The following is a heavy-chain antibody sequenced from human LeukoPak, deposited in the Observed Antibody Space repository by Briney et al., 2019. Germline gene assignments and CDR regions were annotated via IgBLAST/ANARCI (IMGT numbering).Heavy chain of an antibody. J-gene: IGHJ3*02. CDR2: IYYSGST. CDR3: ARESPLRFLEWFYDAFDI. V-gene: IGHV4-31*03. Sequence: PSQTLSLTCTVSGGSISSGGYYWSWIRQHPGKGLEWIGHIYYSGSTYYNPSLKSRVTISVDTSKNQFSLKLSSVTAADTAVYYCARESPLRFLEWFYDAFDIWGQGTMVTVSS. D-gene: IGHD3-3*01. CDR1: GGSISSGGYY.